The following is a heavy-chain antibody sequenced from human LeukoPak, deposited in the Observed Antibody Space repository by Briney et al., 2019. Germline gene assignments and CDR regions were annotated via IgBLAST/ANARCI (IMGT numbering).Heavy chain of an antibody. V-gene: IGHV4-34*01. J-gene: IGHJ5*02. CDR3: ARIPATVTRSWFDP. CDR2: INHSGST. CDR1: GGSFSGYY. D-gene: IGHD4-17*01. Sequence: KTSETLSLTCAVYGGSFSGYYWSWIRQPPGKGLEWIGEINHSGSTKYNPSLKSRVTISVDTSKNQFSLKLSSVTAADTAVYYCARIPATVTRSWFDPWGQGTLVTVSS.